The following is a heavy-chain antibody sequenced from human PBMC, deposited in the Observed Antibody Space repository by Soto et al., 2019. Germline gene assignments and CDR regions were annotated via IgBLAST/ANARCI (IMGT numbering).Heavy chain of an antibody. V-gene: IGHV3-9*01. J-gene: IGHJ5*02. CDR1: GFTYGNYA. D-gene: IGHD2-15*01. CDR3: AKGELGACSGGLCHGWGWFDP. CDR2: ISYNSSDI. Sequence: EVQLVESGGDLIQPGRSLRLSCAASGFTYGNYAMHWVRQAPGKGLEWVAGISYNSSDIRYADSVKGRFTISRDNAKNPLYLKLDSLRAEDTALNYCAKGELGACSGGLCHGWGWFDPWGNGTLVTVSS.